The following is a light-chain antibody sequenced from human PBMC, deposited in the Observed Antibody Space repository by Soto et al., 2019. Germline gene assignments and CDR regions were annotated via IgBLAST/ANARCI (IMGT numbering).Light chain of an antibody. CDR1: QTISSSY. V-gene: IGKV3-20*01. CDR3: QQFGGSPLFT. J-gene: IGKJ3*01. CDR2: AAS. Sequence: EIVLTQSPGTLSLSPGERATLSCRASQTISSSYLAWYQQKPGQAPRLLIYAASTRATGIPDRFSGSGSGTDFTLPINRLEPEDFAVYFCQQFGGSPLFTFGPGTKVDIK.